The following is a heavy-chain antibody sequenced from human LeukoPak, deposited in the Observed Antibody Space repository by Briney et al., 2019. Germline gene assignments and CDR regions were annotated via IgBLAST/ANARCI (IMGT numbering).Heavy chain of an antibody. CDR2: ISSDTHTT. J-gene: IGHJ3*02. Sequence: GESLRLSCAASEFTFTSYAMGWVRQAPGKGLEWVSTISSDTHTTYYADSVKGRFTVSRDNSKNTLYLQMNSLRADDTAVYHCARVAWPDAFDMWGQGTMVTVSS. V-gene: IGHV3-23*01. CDR3: ARVAWPDAFDM. CDR1: EFTFTSYA. D-gene: IGHD5-24*01.